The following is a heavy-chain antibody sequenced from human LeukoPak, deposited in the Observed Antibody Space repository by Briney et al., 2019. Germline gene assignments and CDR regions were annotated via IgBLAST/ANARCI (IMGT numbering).Heavy chain of an antibody. Sequence: ASVKVSCKASGYTFTSYDINWVRQATGLGLEWMGWMNPNSGNTGYAQKFQGRVTMTRNTSISTAYMELSSLRSEDTAVYYCARWLRPSGYYYHWGQGTLVTVSS. D-gene: IGHD3-22*01. J-gene: IGHJ5*02. V-gene: IGHV1-8*01. CDR2: MNPNSGNT. CDR1: GYTFTSYD. CDR3: ARWLRPSGYYYH.